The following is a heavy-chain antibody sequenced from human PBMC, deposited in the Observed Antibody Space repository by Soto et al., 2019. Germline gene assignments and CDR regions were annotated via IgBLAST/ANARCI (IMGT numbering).Heavy chain of an antibody. J-gene: IGHJ4*02. CDR2: IYYSGST. Sequence: SETLSLTCTVSGGSISSYYWSWIRQPPGKGLEWLGYIYYSGSTNYNPSLKSRITISVDTSKNQFSLKVSSMTAADTAVYYCARLYDFWSGYFDYWGQGTLVTVSS. D-gene: IGHD3-3*01. CDR3: ARLYDFWSGYFDY. V-gene: IGHV4-59*08. CDR1: GGSISSYY.